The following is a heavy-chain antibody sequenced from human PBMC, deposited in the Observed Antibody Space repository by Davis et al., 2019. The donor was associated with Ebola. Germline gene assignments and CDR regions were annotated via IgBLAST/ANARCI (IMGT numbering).Heavy chain of an antibody. CDR2: ISVGGNT. Sequence: PGGSLRLSCAASGFTFSSYAMSWVRQAPGRGLEWVSGISVGGNTYYADPVKGRFTISRDNSKNTLYPQMNSLRAEDTAVYYCAKDWESAWIQLWFSDWGQGTLVTVSS. V-gene: IGHV3-23*01. J-gene: IGHJ4*02. D-gene: IGHD5-18*01. CDR1: GFTFSSYA. CDR3: AKDWESAWIQLWFSD.